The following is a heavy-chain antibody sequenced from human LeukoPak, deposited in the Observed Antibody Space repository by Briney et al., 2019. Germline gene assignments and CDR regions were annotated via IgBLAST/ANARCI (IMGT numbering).Heavy chain of an antibody. Sequence: SETLSLTCTVSGGSISSSSYYWGWLRQPPGKGLEWNGSIYYSGSTYYNPSRKSRVTISVDTSKNQFSLKLSAVTAADTSVYYCARTVFGDSSSAPNFDYWGQGTLVTVCS. V-gene: IGHV4-39*01. CDR1: GGSISSSSYY. CDR2: IYYSGST. J-gene: IGHJ4*02. D-gene: IGHD6-6*01. CDR3: ARTVFGDSSSAPNFDY.